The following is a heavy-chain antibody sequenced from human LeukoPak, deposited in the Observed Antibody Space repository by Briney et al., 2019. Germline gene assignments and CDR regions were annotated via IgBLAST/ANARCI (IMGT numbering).Heavy chain of an antibody. CDR2: INPNSGDT. CDR1: GYTFTGYY. V-gene: IGHV1-2*06. Sequence: PGKSPKISCKGSGYTFTGYYMHWVRQAPGQGLEWMGRINPNSGDTNYAQKFQGRVTMTRDTSITTAYMELSRLTSDDTAVYYCARVYSIRSFDYWGQGTLVTVSS. CDR3: ARVYSIRSFDY. D-gene: IGHD2-15*01. J-gene: IGHJ4*02.